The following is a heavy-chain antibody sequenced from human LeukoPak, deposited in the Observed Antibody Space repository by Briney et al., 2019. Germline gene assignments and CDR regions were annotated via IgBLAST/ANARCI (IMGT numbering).Heavy chain of an antibody. V-gene: IGHV1-2*02. D-gene: IGHD6-19*01. J-gene: IGHJ3*01. CDR3: ARDRALTGTNVDAFDL. Sequence: GASVTVSCRASGYTFTAYYIHWVRQAPGQGLEWMGWINPDSDVTDYAQTFQGRVTMTRDTSISTAYMELRSLRSDDTAMYYCARDRALTGTNVDAFDLWGQGTMVTVSS. CDR1: GYTFTAYY. CDR2: INPDSDVT.